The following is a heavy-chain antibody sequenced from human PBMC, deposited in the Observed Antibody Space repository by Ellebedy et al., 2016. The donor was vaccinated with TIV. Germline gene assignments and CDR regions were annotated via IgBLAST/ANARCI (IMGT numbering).Heavy chain of an antibody. J-gene: IGHJ4*02. CDR1: GFTVSDKY. CDR2: LYSGGST. V-gene: IGHV3-53*01. D-gene: IGHD2-21*02. Sequence: GESLKISCAVSGFTVSDKYMSWVRQAPGKGLEWVSVLYSGGSTYYADSVKGRFTISRDNSKNTLYLQMNSLRAEDTAIYYCASDLESMTATSLGWGQGTLVTVSS. CDR3: ASDLESMTATSLG.